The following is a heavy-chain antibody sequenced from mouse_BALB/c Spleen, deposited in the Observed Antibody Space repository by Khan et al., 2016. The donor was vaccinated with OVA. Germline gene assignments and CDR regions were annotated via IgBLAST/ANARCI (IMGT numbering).Heavy chain of an antibody. V-gene: IGHV2-9*02. CDR3: ARNREPDYFDY. J-gene: IGHJ2*01. CDR1: RFSLTSYG. CDR2: IWAGGST. Sequence: QMQLEESGPGLVAPSQSLSITCTVSRFSLTSYGVHWIRQPPGKGLEWLGVIWAGGSTNYNSALMSRLSINKDNSKSQVFLKMNSLQTDDTAMYFCARNREPDYFDYWGQGTTLTVSS.